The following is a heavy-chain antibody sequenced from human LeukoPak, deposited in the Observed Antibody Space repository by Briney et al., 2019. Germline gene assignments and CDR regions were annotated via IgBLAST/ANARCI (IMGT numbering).Heavy chain of an antibody. D-gene: IGHD5-24*01. CDR2: ISHDGFI. Sequence: GGSLRLSCEPAGFTFSSYVMHWVRRTPGKGLVWVSRISHDGFISYADSVKGRFTIPRDNAKNTLILQMNSLRAEDTAVYYCARDWVYKIDYWGRGTLVTVSS. V-gene: IGHV3-74*01. J-gene: IGHJ4*02. CDR3: ARDWVYKIDY. CDR1: GFTFSSYV.